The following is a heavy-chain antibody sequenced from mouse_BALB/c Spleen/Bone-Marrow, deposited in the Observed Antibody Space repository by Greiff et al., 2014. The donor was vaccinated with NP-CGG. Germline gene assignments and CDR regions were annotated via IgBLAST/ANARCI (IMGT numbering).Heavy chain of an antibody. CDR1: GYAFSSYW. CDR2: IYAGDSDT. J-gene: IGHJ2*01. CDR3: AESGIAFDY. Sequence: VQLQQSGAELVRPGSSVKISCKASGYAFSSYWMNWVKQRPGQGLEWIGQIYAGDSDTDYNGKFKGKATLTADKSSNTAYMQLKSVTTENSAVYCCAESGIAFDYWGQGTTLTVSS. V-gene: IGHV1-80*01.